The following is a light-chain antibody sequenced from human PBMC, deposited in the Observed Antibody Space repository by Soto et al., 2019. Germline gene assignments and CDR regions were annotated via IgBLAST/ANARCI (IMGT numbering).Light chain of an antibody. CDR1: SSDIGSYNL. Sequence: QSALTQPASVSGSPGQSITISCTGTSSDIGSYNLVSWYQQHPGKAPKLIIYVGSKRPSGVSNRFSGSKSGNTASLTISGLQAEDEADYYYCSYAGISTYYVFGTGTKLTVL. V-gene: IGLV2-23*01. CDR2: VGS. CDR3: CSYAGISTYYV. J-gene: IGLJ1*01.